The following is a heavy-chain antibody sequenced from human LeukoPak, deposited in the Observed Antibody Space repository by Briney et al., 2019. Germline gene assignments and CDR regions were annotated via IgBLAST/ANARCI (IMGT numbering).Heavy chain of an antibody. D-gene: IGHD1-26*01. CDR2: ISSSSSYI. J-gene: IGHJ4*02. V-gene: IGHV3-21*01. CDR3: ARVLSGYVDY. Sequence: GGSLRLSCAASGFTFSSYSMNWVRQAPGKGLEWVSSISSSSSYIYYADPVKGRFTISRDNAKNSLYLQMNSLRAEDTAVYYCARVLSGYVDYWGQGTLVTVSS. CDR1: GFTFSSYS.